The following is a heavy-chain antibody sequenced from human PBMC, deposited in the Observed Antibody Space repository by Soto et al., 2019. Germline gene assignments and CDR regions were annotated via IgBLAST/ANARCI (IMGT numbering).Heavy chain of an antibody. CDR2: IKNDGSEK. J-gene: IGHJ4*02. CDR1: EFSFSDYW. CDR3: ARRAAVVGLDY. D-gene: IGHD6-13*01. Sequence: EVQLVESGGGFVQPGGSLRLSCSASEFSFSDYWMTWVRQARGKGLEWVASIKNDGSEKSYVDSVKGRFTISRDNAKNSLYLHMSSLRDEDTAVYYCARRAAVVGLDYWGQGALVTVSS. V-gene: IGHV3-7*01.